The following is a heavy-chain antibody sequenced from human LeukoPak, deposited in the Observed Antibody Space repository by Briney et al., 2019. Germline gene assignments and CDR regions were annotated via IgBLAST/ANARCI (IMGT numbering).Heavy chain of an antibody. CDR2: IKQDGSEK. CDR3: AKGPRIAAPPNYFDY. J-gene: IGHJ4*02. D-gene: IGHD6-6*01. V-gene: IGHV3-7*03. CDR1: GFTFSSYW. Sequence: GGSLRLSCAASGFTFSSYWMSWVRQAPGKGLEWVANIKQDGSEKYYVDSVKGRFTISRDNAKNSLYLQMNSLRAEDTAVYYCAKGPRIAAPPNYFDYWGQGTLVTVSS.